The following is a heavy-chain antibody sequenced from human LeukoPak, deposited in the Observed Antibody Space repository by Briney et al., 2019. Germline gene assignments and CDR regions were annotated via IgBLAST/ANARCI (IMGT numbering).Heavy chain of an antibody. Sequence: GGSLRLSCAGSGFTFSIYAMHWVRQAPGKGLEWVSTITATTRSTSYADSVKGRCTTSRDNSKRTLYLQMNSLRAEDTAMYYCAKDPNGDYVGAFDFWGQGTLVSVSS. CDR2: ITATTRST. D-gene: IGHD4-23*01. CDR3: AKDPNGDYVGAFDF. V-gene: IGHV3-23*01. J-gene: IGHJ3*01. CDR1: GFTFSIYA.